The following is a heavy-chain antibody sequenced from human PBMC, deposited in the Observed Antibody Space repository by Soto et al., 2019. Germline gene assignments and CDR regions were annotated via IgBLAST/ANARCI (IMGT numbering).Heavy chain of an antibody. CDR3: ARVRPLPYCSGGSCYFCLLSSQRVYYYMDV. J-gene: IGHJ6*03. CDR1: GGSFSGYY. Sequence: PSETLSLTCAVYGGSFSGYYRSWIRQPPGKGLEWIGEINHSGSTNYNPSLKSRVTISVDTSKNQFSLKLSSVTAADTAVYYCARVRPLPYCSGGSCYFCLLSSQRVYYYMDVWGKGTTVTVSS. D-gene: IGHD2-15*01. CDR2: INHSGST. V-gene: IGHV4-34*01.